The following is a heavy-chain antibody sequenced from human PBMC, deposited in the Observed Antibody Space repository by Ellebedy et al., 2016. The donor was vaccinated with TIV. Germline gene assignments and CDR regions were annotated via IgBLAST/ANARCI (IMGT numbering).Heavy chain of an antibody. CDR1: GGSISSSSYY. CDR2: IYYTGST. J-gene: IGHJ4*02. V-gene: IGHV4-39*01. CDR3: ARIRYCGGDCWYFDY. Sequence: MPGGSLRLSCTVSGGSISSSSYYWGWIRQPPGKGLEWIGSIYYTGSTYYKPPLKSRVSISVDTSKNQFSLKLSSVTAADTAVYYCARIRYCGGDCWYFDYWGQGTLVTVSS. D-gene: IGHD2-21*02.